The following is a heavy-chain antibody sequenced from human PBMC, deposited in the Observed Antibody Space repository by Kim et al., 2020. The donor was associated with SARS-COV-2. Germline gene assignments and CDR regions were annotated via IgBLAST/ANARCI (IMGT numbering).Heavy chain of an antibody. CDR2: IYYSGST. Sequence: SETLSLTCTVSGGSISSSSYYWGWIRQPPGKGLEWIGSIYYSGSTYYNPSLKSRVTISVDTSKNQFSLKLSSVTAADTAVYYCARHSALVYGPFDYWGQGTLVTVSS. D-gene: IGHD1-20*01. CDR1: GGSISSSSYY. J-gene: IGHJ4*02. V-gene: IGHV4-39*01. CDR3: ARHSALVYGPFDY.